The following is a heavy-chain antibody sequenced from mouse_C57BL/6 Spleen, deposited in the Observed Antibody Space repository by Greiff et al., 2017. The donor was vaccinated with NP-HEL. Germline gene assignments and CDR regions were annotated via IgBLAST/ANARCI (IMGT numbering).Heavy chain of an antibody. CDR2: IHPNSGST. J-gene: IGHJ3*01. CDR3: ASPDYYGSSYAWFAY. CDR1: GYTFTSYW. D-gene: IGHD1-1*01. V-gene: IGHV1-64*01. Sequence: QVQLQQSGAELVKPGASVKLSCKASGYTFTSYWMHWVKQRPGQGLEWIGMIHPNSGSTNYNEKFKSKATLTVDKSSSTAYMQLSSLTSEDSAVYYCASPDYYGSSYAWFAYWGQGTLVTVSA.